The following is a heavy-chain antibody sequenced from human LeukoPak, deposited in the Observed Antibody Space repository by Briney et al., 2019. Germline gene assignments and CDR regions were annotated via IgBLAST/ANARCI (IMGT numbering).Heavy chain of an antibody. V-gene: IGHV4-39*07. CDR1: GGSISYY. CDR2: IYYSGRT. Sequence: SETLSLTCTVSGGSISYYWGWIRQPPGKGLEGIGSIYYSGRTYYNPSLRSRVTISVDTSKNQFSLRLTSVTAADTAVYYCARGGGWTGARKDFDYWGQGALVTVSS. J-gene: IGHJ4*02. D-gene: IGHD3/OR15-3a*01. CDR3: ARGGGWTGARKDFDY.